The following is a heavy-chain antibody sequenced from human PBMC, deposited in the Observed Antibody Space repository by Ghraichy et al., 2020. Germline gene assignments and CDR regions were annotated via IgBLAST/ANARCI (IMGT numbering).Heavy chain of an antibody. CDR1: GGSFSGYY. CDR2: INHSGST. CDR3: ARGLGRGRIVVVNRGMDV. V-gene: IGHV4-34*01. Sequence: SETLSLTCAVYGGSFSGYYWSWIRQPPGKGLEWIGEINHSGSTNYNPSLKSRVTISVDTSKNQFSLKLSSVTAADTAVYYCARGLGRGRIVVVNRGMDVWGQGTTVTVSS. D-gene: IGHD2-21*01. J-gene: IGHJ6*02.